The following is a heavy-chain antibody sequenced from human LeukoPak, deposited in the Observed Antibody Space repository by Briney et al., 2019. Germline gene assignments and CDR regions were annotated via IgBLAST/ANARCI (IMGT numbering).Heavy chain of an antibody. Sequence: GGSLRLSCAASGFTFSDYAMNWVRQAPGKGLEWVSYISTSSTTIYYADSVKGRFTISRDNARNSLYLQMNSLRAEDTAVYYCARDWSAAIPWDWGQGTLVTVSS. D-gene: IGHD2-2*01. J-gene: IGHJ4*02. V-gene: IGHV3-48*04. CDR2: ISTSSTTI. CDR3: ARDWSAAIPWD. CDR1: GFTFSDYA.